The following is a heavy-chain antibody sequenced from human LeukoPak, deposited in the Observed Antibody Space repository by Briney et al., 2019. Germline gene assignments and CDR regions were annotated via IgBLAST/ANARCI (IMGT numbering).Heavy chain of an antibody. CDR2: IYYSGST. V-gene: IGHV4-59*08. J-gene: IGHJ4*02. CDR1: GGSISSYY. D-gene: IGHD3-22*01. CDR3: ARSPYYYDSSGYYYSPFDY. Sequence: SETLSITCTVSGGSISSYYWSWIRQPPGNGLEWIGYIYYSGSTNYNPSLKSRVTISVDTSKNQFSLKLSSVTAADTAVYYCARSPYYYDSSGYYYSPFDYWGQGTLVTVSS.